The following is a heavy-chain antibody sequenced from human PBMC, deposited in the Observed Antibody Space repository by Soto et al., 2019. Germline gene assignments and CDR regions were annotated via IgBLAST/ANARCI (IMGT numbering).Heavy chain of an antibody. J-gene: IGHJ6*02. CDR1: GFTFSDHY. CDR3: ARDQGFCSGGSCYYYGMDV. CDR2: IYSGGST. D-gene: IGHD2-15*01. V-gene: IGHV3-53*01. Sequence: PGGSLRLSCAASGFTFSDHYMDWVRQAPGKGLEWVSVIYSGGSTYYADSVKGRFTISRDNSKNTLYLQMNSLRAEDTAVYYCARDQGFCSGGSCYYYGMDVWGQGTTVTVSS.